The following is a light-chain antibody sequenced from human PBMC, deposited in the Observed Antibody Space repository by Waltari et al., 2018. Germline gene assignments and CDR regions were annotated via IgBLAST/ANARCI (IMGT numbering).Light chain of an antibody. CDR1: SSDVGGYNY. V-gene: IGLV2-14*03. J-gene: IGLJ3*02. CDR3: SSYTSSSTV. CDR2: DVS. Sequence: QSALTQPASVSGSPGQSITISCTGTSSDVGGYNYVSWYQQHPGKAPKLMIYDVSNRPSGVSNRFSGSKPGNTASLTISGLQAEDEADYYCSSYTSSSTVFGGGTKLTVL.